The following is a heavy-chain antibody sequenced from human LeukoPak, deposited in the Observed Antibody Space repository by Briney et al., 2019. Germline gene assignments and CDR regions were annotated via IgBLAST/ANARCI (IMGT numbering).Heavy chain of an antibody. V-gene: IGHV3-48*03. CDR1: GFTFSGYV. CDR3: ARDRDPGYYDTNGYRRVNAFDF. CDR2: ITTSGSTK. D-gene: IGHD3-22*01. Sequence: GGSLRLSCAASGFTFSGYVVNWVRQAPGKGLEWFSYITTSGSTKYYADSVKGRFTISRDNAKNSLYLQMNSLRAEDTAVYYCARDRDPGYYDTNGYRRVNAFDFWGQGTMVTVSS. J-gene: IGHJ3*01.